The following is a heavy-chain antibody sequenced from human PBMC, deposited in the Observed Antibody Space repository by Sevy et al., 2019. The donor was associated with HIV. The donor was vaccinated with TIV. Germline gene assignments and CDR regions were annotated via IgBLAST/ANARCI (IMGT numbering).Heavy chain of an antibody. Sequence: ASVKVSCKASGYTFTGYSMHWVRQAPGQGLEWMGWMNPNSGGTNYAQKFEGRVTMTRDTSISTAYMELNRLRFDDTAVYYCARVWNSDYYDSSGPNWFDSWGQGTLVTVSS. D-gene: IGHD3-22*01. CDR2: MNPNSGGT. J-gene: IGHJ5*01. CDR3: ARVWNSDYYDSSGPNWFDS. CDR1: GYTFTGYS. V-gene: IGHV1-2*02.